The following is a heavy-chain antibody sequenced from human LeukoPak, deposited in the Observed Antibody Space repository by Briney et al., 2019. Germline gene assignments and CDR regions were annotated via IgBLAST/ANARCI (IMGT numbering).Heavy chain of an antibody. Sequence: GASVKVSCKASGYTFTSYDINWVRQATGQGLEWMGWMNPNSGNTGYAQKFQGRVTITRNTPISTAYMELSSLKSDDTAVYYCARVAMSGIGSDDFWGQGTLVTASS. CDR1: GYTFTSYD. J-gene: IGHJ4*02. CDR3: ARVAMSGIGSDDF. D-gene: IGHD1-26*01. V-gene: IGHV1-8*03. CDR2: MNPNSGNT.